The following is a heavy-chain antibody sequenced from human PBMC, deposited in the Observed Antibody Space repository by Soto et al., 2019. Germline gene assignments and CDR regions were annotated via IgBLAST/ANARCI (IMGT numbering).Heavy chain of an antibody. CDR2: FFSVAER. J-gene: IGHJ6*02. CDR3: ARMDGDYNYYGLDA. D-gene: IGHD4-17*01. V-gene: IGHV2-26*01. CDR1: GFSLTNGRMG. Sequence: QVTLKESGPVLVKPTETLTLTCSVSGFSLTNGRMGVSWIRQPPGKALEWLAHFFSVAERSYSSSMQSRLNMSQESSGSQVVLTMTNMAPADTATYFCARMDGDYNYYGLDAWGHGIAVTVSS.